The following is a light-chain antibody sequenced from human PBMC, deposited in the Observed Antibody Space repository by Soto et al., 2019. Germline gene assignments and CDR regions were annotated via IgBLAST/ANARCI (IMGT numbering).Light chain of an antibody. J-gene: IGLJ1*01. CDR1: SSNIGGNS. CDR3: GSWDSSLSAYV. V-gene: IGLV1-51*01. CDR2: DDD. Sequence: QSVLTQPPSVSAAPGQGVTISCSGSSSNIGGNSVSWYQQLPGTAPKLLIYDDDKRPSGIPDRFPGSKSGTSATLGITGFQTGDEADYYCGSWDSSLSAYVFGTGTKVTVL.